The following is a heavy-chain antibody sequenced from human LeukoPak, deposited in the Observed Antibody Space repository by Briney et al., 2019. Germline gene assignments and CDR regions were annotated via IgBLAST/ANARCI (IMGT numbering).Heavy chain of an antibody. CDR1: GGSISSYY. V-gene: IGHV4-59*08. CDR3: ARLSSWYYSLDV. CDR2: IYSSGNT. Sequence: SETLSLTCTVSGGSISSYYWSWIRQPPGKGLEGIGYIYSSGNTNYNPSLKSRVTISVDTSKNQFSLKLSSVTAADTGVYYSARLSSWYYSLDVWGQGTTVTVSS. J-gene: IGHJ6*02.